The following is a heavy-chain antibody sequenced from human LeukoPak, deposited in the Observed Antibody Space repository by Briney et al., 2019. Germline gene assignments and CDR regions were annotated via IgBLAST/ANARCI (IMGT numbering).Heavy chain of an antibody. V-gene: IGHV3-21*01. CDR2: ISSSSSYI. CDR1: GFTFSSYS. J-gene: IGHJ4*02. Sequence: GGSLRLSCAASGFTFSSYSMNWVRQAPGKGLEWVSSISSSSSYIYYADSVKGRFTISRDNAKNSLYLQMNSLRAEDTAVYYCARTFLSIAAAATDYWGQGTLVTVSS. D-gene: IGHD6-13*01. CDR3: ARTFLSIAAAATDY.